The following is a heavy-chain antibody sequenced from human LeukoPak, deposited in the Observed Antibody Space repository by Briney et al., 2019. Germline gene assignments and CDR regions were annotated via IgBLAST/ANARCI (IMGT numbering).Heavy chain of an antibody. V-gene: IGHV4-34*01. CDR3: ARLRGRYYYGSGSSLGP. D-gene: IGHD3-10*01. J-gene: IGHJ5*02. CDR2: INRSGST. CDR1: GGSFSGYY. Sequence: NPSETLSLTCAVYGGSFSGYYWSWIRQPPGKGLEWIGEINRSGSTNYNPSLKSRVTISVDTSKNQFSLKLSSVTAADTAVYYCARLRGRYYYGSGSSLGPWGQGTLVAVSS.